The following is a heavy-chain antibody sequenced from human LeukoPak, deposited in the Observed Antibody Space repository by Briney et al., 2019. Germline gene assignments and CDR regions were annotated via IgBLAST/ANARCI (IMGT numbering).Heavy chain of an antibody. CDR1: GYSFTSYW. CDR2: IYPGDSDT. CDR3: ARAPDYDILTGYTFDY. D-gene: IGHD3-9*01. V-gene: IGHV5-51*01. Sequence: GESLKISCKGSGYSFTSYWIGWVRQMPGKGLEWMGIIYPGDSDTRYSPSFQGQVTISADKSISTAYQQWSSLKASDTAMYYCARAPDYDILTGYTFDYWGQGTLVTVSS. J-gene: IGHJ4*02.